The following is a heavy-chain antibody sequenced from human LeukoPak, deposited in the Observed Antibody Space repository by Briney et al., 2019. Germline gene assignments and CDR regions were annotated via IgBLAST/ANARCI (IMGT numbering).Heavy chain of an antibody. CDR3: ARGSSGWPYTWFDP. CDR2: ISNNGGST. Sequence: GGSLRLSCAASGFTFSNHAMHWVRQAPGKGLEYVSAISNNGGSTNYANSVKGRFTISRDNSKNTLYLQMGSLIAEDMAVYYCARGSSGWPYTWFDPWGQGTLVTVSS. CDR1: GFTFSNHA. V-gene: IGHV3-64*01. D-gene: IGHD6-19*01. J-gene: IGHJ5*02.